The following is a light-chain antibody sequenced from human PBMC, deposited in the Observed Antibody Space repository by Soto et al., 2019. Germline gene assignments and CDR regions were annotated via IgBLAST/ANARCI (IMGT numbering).Light chain of an antibody. CDR2: DVT. CDR3: SSYTTSNTRQIV. J-gene: IGLJ1*01. CDR1: SSDVGGYNY. V-gene: IGLV2-14*03. Sequence: SVLTQPASVSGSPGQSITTSCTGTSSDVGGYNYVSWYQHHPGKAPKLIIYDVTNRPSGVSNPFSGSKSGNTASLTISGLQPEDEADYYCSSYTTSNTRQIVFGTGTKVTVL.